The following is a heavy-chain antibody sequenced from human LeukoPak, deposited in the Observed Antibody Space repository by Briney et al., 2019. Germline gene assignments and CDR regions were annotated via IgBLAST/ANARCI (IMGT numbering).Heavy chain of an antibody. CDR2: ISSSSSTI. Sequence: RGSLRLSCAASGFTFSSYSMNWVRQAPGKGLEWVSYISSSSSTIYYADSVKGRFTISRDNAKNSLYLQMNSLRAEDTAVYYCARDSLSIAYNWFDPWGQGTLVTVSS. J-gene: IGHJ5*02. CDR3: ARDSLSIAYNWFDP. D-gene: IGHD2-21*01. CDR1: GFTFSSYS. V-gene: IGHV3-48*01.